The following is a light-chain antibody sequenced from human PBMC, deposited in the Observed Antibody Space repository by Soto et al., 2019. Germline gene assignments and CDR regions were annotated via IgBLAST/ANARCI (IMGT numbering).Light chain of an antibody. V-gene: IGLV2-14*01. Sequence: QSALTQPASVSGSPGQSITISCTGTSSDVGGYHYVSWYQQHPGKAPKVMIYDVTDRPSGVSNRFAGSKSGDTASLTISGLQAEDEADYYGSSYTSSSTLVFGGGTKLTVL. CDR2: DVT. CDR3: SSYTSSSTLV. J-gene: IGLJ2*01. CDR1: SSDVGGYHY.